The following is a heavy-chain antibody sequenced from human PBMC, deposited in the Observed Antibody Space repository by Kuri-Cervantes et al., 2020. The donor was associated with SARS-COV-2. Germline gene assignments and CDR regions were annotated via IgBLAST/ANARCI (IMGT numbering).Heavy chain of an antibody. J-gene: IGHJ5*02. CDR2: IYYSGST. CDR1: GGSISSSSYY. CDR3: TRDVRFCTGGRCSSAWFDP. Sequence: GSLRLSCTVSGGSISSSSYYWGWIRQPPGKGLEWIGSIYYSGSTYYNPSLKSRVTISVDTSTNQFSLNLASLTAADTAVYYCTRDVRFCTGGRCSSAWFDPWGQGTLVTVSS. D-gene: IGHD2-15*01. V-gene: IGHV4-39*07.